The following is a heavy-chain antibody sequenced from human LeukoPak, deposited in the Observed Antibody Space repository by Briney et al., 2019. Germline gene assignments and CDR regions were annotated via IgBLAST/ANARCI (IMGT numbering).Heavy chain of an antibody. CDR3: ARGPYAYTSSATLGSYIWFDP. V-gene: IGHV5-51*01. D-gene: IGHD2-2*02. CDR1: GYSSPNYW. Sequence: RGESLKISFQGSGYSSPNYWIGWVRQLPGKGLEWMGIIYPGDSLAKYSTFFQDKVTISVEKSIRNTCLQWSRLTATETAKYYCARGPYAYTSSATLGSYIWFDPWGEGSLFTVSS. J-gene: IGHJ5*02. CDR2: IYPGDSLA.